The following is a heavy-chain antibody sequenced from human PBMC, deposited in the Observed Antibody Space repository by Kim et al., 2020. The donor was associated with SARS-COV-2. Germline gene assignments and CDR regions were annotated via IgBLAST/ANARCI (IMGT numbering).Heavy chain of an antibody. Sequence: SETLSLTCTVSGGSISSYYWSWIRQPPGKGLEWIGYIYYSGSTNYNPSLKSRVTISVDTSKNQFSLKLSSVTAADTAVYYCARVLAARRDRGWFDPWGQGTLVTVSS. V-gene: IGHV4-59*13. CDR2: IYYSGST. D-gene: IGHD6-25*01. CDR3: ARVLAARRDRGWFDP. CDR1: GGSISSYY. J-gene: IGHJ5*02.